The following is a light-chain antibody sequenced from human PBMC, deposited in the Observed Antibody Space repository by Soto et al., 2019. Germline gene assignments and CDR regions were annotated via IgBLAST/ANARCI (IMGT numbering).Light chain of an antibody. V-gene: IGLV1-44*01. Sequence: QSVLTQPPSASETPGQTVSISCSGSNSNIASNTVNWYQHLPGTAPKLLIYYNNQRPSGVPDRFSGSKSGTSASLAISGLQSEDESDYYCAEWDESLNRDVFGTGTKVTVL. J-gene: IGLJ1*01. CDR1: NSNIASNT. CDR2: YNN. CDR3: AEWDESLNRDV.